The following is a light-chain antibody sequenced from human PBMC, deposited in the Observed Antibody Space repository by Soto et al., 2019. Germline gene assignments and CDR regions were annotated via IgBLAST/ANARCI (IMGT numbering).Light chain of an antibody. Sequence: EIVMTQSPATLSVSPGERATLSCRASQSVSSTLAWYQQKPGQAPRLLIYGASTRATDIPARFSGSGSGTEFTLTISSLQAEDSATYYCQQYNSFWTFGQGTKVDIK. CDR1: QSVSST. J-gene: IGKJ1*01. CDR2: GAS. V-gene: IGKV3-15*01. CDR3: QQYNSFWT.